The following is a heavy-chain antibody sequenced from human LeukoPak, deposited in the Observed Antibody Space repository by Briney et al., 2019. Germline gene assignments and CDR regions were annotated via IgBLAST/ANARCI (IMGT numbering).Heavy chain of an antibody. V-gene: IGHV3-33*01. D-gene: IGHD5-18*01. J-gene: IGHJ4*02. Sequence: PGGSLRLSCAASGFTFSSYGTHWVRQAPGKGLEWVALIWYDGSNKYYEDSVKGRFTISRDNSKNTLYLQMNSLRAEDTAVYYCARDRGSSYAHPLDYWGQGTLVTVSS. CDR3: ARDRGSSYAHPLDY. CDR1: GFTFSSYG. CDR2: IWYDGSNK.